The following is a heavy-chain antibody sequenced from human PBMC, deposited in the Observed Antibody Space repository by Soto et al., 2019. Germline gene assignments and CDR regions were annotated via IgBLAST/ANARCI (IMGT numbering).Heavy chain of an antibody. CDR3: VRGVRRVGFDVLGYYFDP. CDR1: GFTFSNYA. V-gene: IGHV3-23*01. Sequence: EVQLLESGGGLVQPGGSLRLSCAATGFTFSNYAMSWVRQAPGKGLQWVSGFGGSGGTTYYADSVKGRFTLSRDNSKSTTSLQVKALRDEDAAVYYGVRGVRRVGFDVLGYYFDPWGQGALVPVSS. J-gene: IGHJ4*02. CDR2: FGGSGGTT. D-gene: IGHD5-12*01.